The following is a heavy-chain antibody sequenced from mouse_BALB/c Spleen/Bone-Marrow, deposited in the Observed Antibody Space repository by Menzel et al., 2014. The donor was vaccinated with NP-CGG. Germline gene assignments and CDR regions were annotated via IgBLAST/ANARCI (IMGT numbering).Heavy chain of an antibody. Sequence: QVQLQQSGAELVRPGASVTLSCKASGYTFTDYEMHWVKQTPVHGLGWIGAIDPETGGTAYNQKFKGKATLTADKSSSTAYMELRSLTSEDSAVYYCTIVLLAYWGQGTLVTVSA. V-gene: IGHV1-15*01. CDR2: IDPETGGT. CDR1: GYTFTDYE. CDR3: TIVLLAY. J-gene: IGHJ3*01.